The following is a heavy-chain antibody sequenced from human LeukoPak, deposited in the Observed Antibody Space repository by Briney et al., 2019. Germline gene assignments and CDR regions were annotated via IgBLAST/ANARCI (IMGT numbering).Heavy chain of an antibody. CDR1: GYTFTSYY. CDR2: INPSGGST. D-gene: IGHD5-24*01. V-gene: IGHV1-46*01. CDR3: ARSGEMATIRSSNLDY. J-gene: IGHJ4*02. Sequence: ASVKVSCKASGYTFTSYYIHWVRQAPGQGLEWMGIINPSGGSTSYAQKFQGRVTMTRDTSTSTVYMELSSLRSEDTAVYYCARSGEMATIRSSNLDYWGQGTLVTVSS.